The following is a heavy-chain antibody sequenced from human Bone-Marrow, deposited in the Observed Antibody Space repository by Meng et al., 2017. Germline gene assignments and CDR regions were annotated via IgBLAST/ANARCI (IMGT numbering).Heavy chain of an antibody. CDR2: IYYSGST. V-gene: IGHV4-31*03. Sequence: QGRLQESGPGLVKPSQTLSLTCTVSGGSISSGGYYWSWIRQHPGKGLEWIGYIYYSGSTYYNPSLKSRVTISVDTSKNQFSLKLSSVTAADTAVYYCARLAAAGQLDYWGQGTLVTVSS. CDR1: GGSISSGGYY. D-gene: IGHD6-13*01. J-gene: IGHJ4*02. CDR3: ARLAAAGQLDY.